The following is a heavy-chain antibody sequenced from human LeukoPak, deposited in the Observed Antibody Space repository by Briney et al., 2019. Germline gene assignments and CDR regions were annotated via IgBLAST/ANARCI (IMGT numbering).Heavy chain of an antibody. Sequence: ASVKVSCKASGYTFTGYYMHWVRQAPGQGLEWMGWINPNSGGTNYAQKFQGRVTMTRDTSISTAYVELSRLRSDDTAVYYCARDSQYYDILTGYFNNWFDPWGQGTLVTVSS. V-gene: IGHV1-2*02. CDR3: ARDSQYYDILTGYFNNWFDP. CDR2: INPNSGGT. D-gene: IGHD3-9*01. CDR1: GYTFTGYY. J-gene: IGHJ5*02.